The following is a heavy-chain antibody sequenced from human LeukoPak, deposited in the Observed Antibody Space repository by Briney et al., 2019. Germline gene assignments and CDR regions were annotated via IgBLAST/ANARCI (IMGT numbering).Heavy chain of an antibody. CDR2: IYYSGST. D-gene: IGHD6-13*01. CDR1: GGSISSSSYY. CDR3: ARGYSSSWYSTFDY. J-gene: IGHJ4*02. Sequence: SETLSLTCTVSGGSISSSSYYWGWIRQPPGKGLEWIGSIYYSGSTYYNPSLKSRVTISVDTSKNQFSLKLSSVTAADTAVYYCARGYSSSWYSTFDYWGQGTLVTVSS. V-gene: IGHV4-39*01.